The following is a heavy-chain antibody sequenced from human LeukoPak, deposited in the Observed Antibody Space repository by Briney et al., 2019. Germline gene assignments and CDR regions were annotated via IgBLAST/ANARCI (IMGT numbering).Heavy chain of an antibody. CDR3: ATDSSPDF. CDR1: GFTFSIYA. D-gene: IGHD6-13*01. CDR2: ISYDGSNK. Sequence: GGSLRLSCAASGFTFSIYAIHWVRQAPGKGLEWVAVISYDGSNKYYVDSVKGRFTISRDNSKNTLYLQMNSLRPEDTAVYYCATDSSPDFWGQGTLVTVSS. J-gene: IGHJ4*02. V-gene: IGHV3-30*04.